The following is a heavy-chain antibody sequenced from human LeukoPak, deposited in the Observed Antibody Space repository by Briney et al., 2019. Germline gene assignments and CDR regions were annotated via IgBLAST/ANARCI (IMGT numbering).Heavy chain of an antibody. CDR3: AKEGWRITRFFDI. CDR2: MSFEGYAI. CDR1: GFTFSAYL. J-gene: IGHJ3*02. V-gene: IGHV3-30-3*01. D-gene: IGHD3-3*01. Sequence: GGSLRLSCAASGFTFSAYLVHWVRQAPGKGLEWVAVMSFEGYAIFNADSVKGRFTISRDNSKNTLYLQMNSLRAEDTAVYYCAKEGWRITRFFDIWGQGTMVTVSS.